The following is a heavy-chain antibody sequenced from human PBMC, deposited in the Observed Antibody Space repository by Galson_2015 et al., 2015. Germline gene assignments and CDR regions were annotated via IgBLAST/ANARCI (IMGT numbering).Heavy chain of an antibody. Sequence: SLRLSCAASGFTSSSYGMNWVRQAPGKGLEWVSYISSSSRTIYYADSVKGRFTISRDNAKNSLYLQMNSLRDEDTAVYYCARGTSSISGNWFDPWGQGTLVTVSS. V-gene: IGHV3-48*02. J-gene: IGHJ5*02. D-gene: IGHD2-2*01. CDR3: ARGTSSISGNWFDP. CDR2: ISSSSRTI. CDR1: GFTSSSYG.